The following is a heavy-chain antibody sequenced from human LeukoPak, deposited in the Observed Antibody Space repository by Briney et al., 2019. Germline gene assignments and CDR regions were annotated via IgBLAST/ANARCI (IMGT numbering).Heavy chain of an antibody. CDR2: ISYDGSKK. CDR3: ATSYYDILTGYGVDY. Sequence: PGGSLRLSCTVSGFTVSSNSMSWVRQAPGKGLEWLAVISYDGSKKYYSDSVKGRFTISRDNSKNTLYLQMNSLRAEDTAVYYCATSYYDILTGYGVDYWGQGTLVTVSS. CDR1: GFTVSSNS. D-gene: IGHD3-9*01. V-gene: IGHV3-30*03. J-gene: IGHJ4*02.